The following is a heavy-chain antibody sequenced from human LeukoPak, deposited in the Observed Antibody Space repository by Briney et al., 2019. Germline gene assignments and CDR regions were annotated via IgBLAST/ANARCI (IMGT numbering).Heavy chain of an antibody. CDR2: INPNSGGT. CDR1: RYTFTGYY. V-gene: IGHV1-2*02. Sequence: ASVKLSCKASRYTFTGYYMHWVRQAPGQGLEWMGWINPNSGGTNYAQKFQGRVTMTRDTSISTAYMELSRLRSDDTAVYYCARRGVVVAAGGNWFDPWGQGTLVTVSS. D-gene: IGHD2-15*01. J-gene: IGHJ5*02. CDR3: ARRGVVVAAGGNWFDP.